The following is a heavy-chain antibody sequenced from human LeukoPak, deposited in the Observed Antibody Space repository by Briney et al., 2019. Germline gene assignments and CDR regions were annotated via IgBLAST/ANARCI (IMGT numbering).Heavy chain of an antibody. CDR1: GGSISSGGYY. J-gene: IGHJ5*02. D-gene: IGHD4-11*01. V-gene: IGHV4-31*03. CDR3: ARERMTTFRWFDL. CDR2: IYYSGST. Sequence: SQTLSLTCTVSGGSISSGGYYWSWIRQHPGKGLEWIGYIYYSGSTYYNPSLKSRVTISVDTSKNQFSLKLSSVTAADTAVYYCARERMTTFRWFDLWGQGTLVTVSS.